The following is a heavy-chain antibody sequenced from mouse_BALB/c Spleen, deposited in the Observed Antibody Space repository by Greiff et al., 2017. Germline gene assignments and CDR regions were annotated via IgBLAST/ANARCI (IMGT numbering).Heavy chain of an antibody. J-gene: IGHJ3*01. CDR3: NAWGRSFAY. V-gene: IGHV14-4*02. CDR2: IDPENGDT. CDR1: GFNIKDYY. D-gene: IGHD4-1*01. Sequence: EVQLQQSGAELVRSGASVKLSCTASGFNIKDYYMHWVKQRPEQGLEWIGWIDPENGDTEYAPKFQGKATMTADTSSNTAYLQLSSLTSEDTAVYYCNAWGRSFAYWGQGTLVTVSA.